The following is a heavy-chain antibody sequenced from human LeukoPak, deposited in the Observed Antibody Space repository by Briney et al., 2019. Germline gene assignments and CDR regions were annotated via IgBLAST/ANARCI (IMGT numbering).Heavy chain of an antibody. D-gene: IGHD3-9*01. Sequence: GGSLRLSCAASGFTFSTYSMNWVRQAPGKGLEWLSYISSGSTYIYYADSVKDRFTISRDNSKNTLYLQMNSLRAEDTAVYYCARTGYANNWFDPWGQGTLVTVSS. CDR2: ISSGSTYI. V-gene: IGHV3-21*04. CDR3: ARTGYANNWFDP. CDR1: GFTFSTYS. J-gene: IGHJ5*02.